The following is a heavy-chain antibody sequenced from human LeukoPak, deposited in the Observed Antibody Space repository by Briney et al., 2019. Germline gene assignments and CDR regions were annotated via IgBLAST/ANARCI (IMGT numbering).Heavy chain of an antibody. CDR1: GGSISRGGYS. D-gene: IGHD4-17*01. J-gene: IGHJ4*02. CDR2: IYHSGST. CDR3: ARNYYGDFDY. V-gene: IGHV4-30-2*01. Sequence: SETLSLTCAVSGGSISRGGYSWRWIRQPPGKGLEWNGYIYHSGSTYYNPSLKSRVTISVDRSKNQFSLKLSSVTAADTAVYYCARNYYGDFDYWGQGTLVTVSS.